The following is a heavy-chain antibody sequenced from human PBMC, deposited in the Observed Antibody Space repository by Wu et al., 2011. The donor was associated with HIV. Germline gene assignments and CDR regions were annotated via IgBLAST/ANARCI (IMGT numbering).Heavy chain of an antibody. D-gene: IGHD2-8*01. V-gene: IGHV5-51*01. J-gene: IGHJ3*02. Sequence: EWMGIIYPGNSHARYGPSFQGQVTLSVDKSISTAFLQWSTLKASDTAMYYCGTNEGHAFDIWGQGTFVSVSS. CDR3: GTNEGHAFDI. CDR2: IYPGNSHA.